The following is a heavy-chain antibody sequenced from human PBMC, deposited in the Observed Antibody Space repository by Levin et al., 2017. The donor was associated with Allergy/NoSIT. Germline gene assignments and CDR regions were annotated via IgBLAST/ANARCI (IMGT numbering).Heavy chain of an antibody. J-gene: IGHJ6*03. D-gene: IGHD3-3*01. Sequence: LSLTCAASGFTFSSYAMSWVRQAPGKGLEWVSAISGSGGSTYYADSVKGRFTISRDNSKNTLYLQMNSLRAEDTAVYYCAKDYYDFWSGYQAYYYMDVWGKGTTVTVSS. CDR1: GFTFSSYA. V-gene: IGHV3-23*01. CDR3: AKDYYDFWSGYQAYYYMDV. CDR2: ISGSGGST.